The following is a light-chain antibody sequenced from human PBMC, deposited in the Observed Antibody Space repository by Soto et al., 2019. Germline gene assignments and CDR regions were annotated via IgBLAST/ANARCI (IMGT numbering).Light chain of an antibody. CDR3: SSYTSSSTQNYA. CDR1: SSDVGDYNY. Sequence: QSVLTQPASVSGSPGQSITISCTGTSSDVGDYNYVSWYQQHPGKAPKLMIYEVSNRPSGVSNRFSGSKSGNTASLTISGLQAEDEADYFCSSYTSSSTQNYAFGTGNKVTVL. J-gene: IGLJ1*01. V-gene: IGLV2-14*01. CDR2: EVS.